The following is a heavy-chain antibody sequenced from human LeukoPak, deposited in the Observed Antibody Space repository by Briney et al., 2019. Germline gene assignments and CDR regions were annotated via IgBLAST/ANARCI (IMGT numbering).Heavy chain of an antibody. Sequence: PGGSPRLSCAVSGFTFSDHYMDWVRQAPGKGLEWVGRIGNKANSYTTEYAASVRGRFTISRDDSKNSLYLQMNSLKTEDTAVYYCVRVGLANCGGDCSSWGQGTLATVSS. CDR1: GFTFSDHY. CDR3: VRVGLANCGGDCSS. V-gene: IGHV3-72*01. D-gene: IGHD2-21*02. CDR2: IGNKANSYTT. J-gene: IGHJ4*02.